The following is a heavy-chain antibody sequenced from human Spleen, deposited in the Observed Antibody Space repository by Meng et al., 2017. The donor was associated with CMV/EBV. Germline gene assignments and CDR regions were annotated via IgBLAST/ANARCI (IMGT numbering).Heavy chain of an antibody. CDR3: ARETRSFDFGVLTDP. Sequence: GGYISRGDDYWSWIRQSPGKGLEWIGYIYDSGTTYYNPSLKNRVTISVDTSKNQFSLNLTSVTAADTAVYYCARETRSFDFGVLTDPWGQGT. D-gene: IGHD3-3*01. V-gene: IGHV4-30-4*01. J-gene: IGHJ5*02. CDR1: GGYISRGDDY. CDR2: IYDSGTT.